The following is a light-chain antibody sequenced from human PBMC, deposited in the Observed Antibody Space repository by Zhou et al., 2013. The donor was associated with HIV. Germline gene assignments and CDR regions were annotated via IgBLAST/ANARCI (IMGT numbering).Light chain of an antibody. CDR3: QQYDKLPLT. CDR1: QSISSW. J-gene: IGKJ4*01. Sequence: DIQMTQSPSSVSASVGDRVTITCRASQSISSWLAWYQQKPGKAPRLLIYDASNLETGVPGRFSGSRSGTEFTFTISSLQSEDIATYYCQQYDKLPLTFGGGT. V-gene: IGKV1-33*01. CDR2: DAS.